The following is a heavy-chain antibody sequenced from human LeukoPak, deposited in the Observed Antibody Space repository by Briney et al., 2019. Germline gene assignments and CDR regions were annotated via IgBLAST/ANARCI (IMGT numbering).Heavy chain of an antibody. J-gene: IGHJ6*03. Sequence: GGSLRLSCAASGFTFSSYAMSWVRQAPGKGLEWVSAISGSGGSTFYADSVKGRFTISRDNSKNTPYLQMNSLRAEDTAVYYCASRYCSGGNCFSRDYYYYYMDVWGKGTTVTVSS. V-gene: IGHV3-23*01. CDR2: ISGSGGST. CDR3: ASRYCSGGNCFSRDYYYYYMDV. D-gene: IGHD2-15*01. CDR1: GFTFSSYA.